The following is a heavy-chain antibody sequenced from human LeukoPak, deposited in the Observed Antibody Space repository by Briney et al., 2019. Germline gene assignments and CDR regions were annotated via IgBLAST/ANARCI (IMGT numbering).Heavy chain of an antibody. CDR1: GGSISSSSYY. CDR2: IYYSGST. J-gene: IGHJ4*02. CDR3: ARDRGYYDSSGYYYPFDY. V-gene: IGHV4-39*07. D-gene: IGHD3-22*01. Sequence: SETLSLTCTVSGGSISSSSYYWGWIRQPPGKGLEWIGSIYYSGSTYYNPSLKSRVTISVDTSKNQFSLKLSSVTAADTAVYYCARDRGYYDSSGYYYPFDYWGQGTLVTVSS.